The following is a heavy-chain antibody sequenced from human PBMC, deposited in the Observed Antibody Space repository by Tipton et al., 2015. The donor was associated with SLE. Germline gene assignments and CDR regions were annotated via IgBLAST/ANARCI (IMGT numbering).Heavy chain of an antibody. CDR1: GFSFSSYA. CDR2: ISYDGSNK. CDR3: ARGSRRVRNYYDSSGPMDV. D-gene: IGHD3-22*01. J-gene: IGHJ6*02. Sequence: SLRLSCEASGFSFSSYAMHWVRQAPGKGLEWVAVISYDGSNKYYADSVKGRFTISRDNSKNTLYLQMNSLRAEDTAVYYCARGSRRVRNYYDSSGPMDVWGQGTTVTVSS. V-gene: IGHV3-30*04.